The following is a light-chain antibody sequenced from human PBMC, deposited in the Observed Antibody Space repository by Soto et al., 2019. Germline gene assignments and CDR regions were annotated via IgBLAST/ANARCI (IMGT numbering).Light chain of an antibody. V-gene: IGKV4-1*01. Sequence: DIVMTQSPDSLAVSLGERATINCKSSQSVLYSSNNKNYLPWYQQKPGQPPKLLIYWASTRESAVPDRFSGRGSEKDFSLSISSLHAEDGAVYYCQQYYSTLPYPVGQGTKLAIK. CDR2: WAS. CDR3: QQYYSTLPYP. J-gene: IGKJ2*01. CDR1: QSVLYSSNNKNY.